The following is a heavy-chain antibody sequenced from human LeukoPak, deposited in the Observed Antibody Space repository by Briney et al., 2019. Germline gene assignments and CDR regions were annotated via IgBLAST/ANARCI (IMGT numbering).Heavy chain of an antibody. D-gene: IGHD6-13*01. CDR3: ARDASSSWYGGYYYYMDV. J-gene: IGHJ6*03. CDR2: VKQDGSEK. Sequence: GGSLRLSCAASGFTFSSYWMSWVRQAPGKGLEWVANVKQDGSEKYYVDSVKGRFTISRDNAKNSLYLQMNSLRAEDTAVYYCARDASSSWYGGYYYYMDVWGKGTTVTVSS. V-gene: IGHV3-7*01. CDR1: GFTFSSYW.